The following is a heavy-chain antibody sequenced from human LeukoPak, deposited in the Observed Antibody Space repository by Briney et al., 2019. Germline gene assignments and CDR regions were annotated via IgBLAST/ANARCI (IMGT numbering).Heavy chain of an antibody. J-gene: IGHJ6*03. CDR3: ARGTNYYYYYYMDV. Sequence: SETLSLTCIVSGGSISSSIYYWAWVRQPPGKGLEWIGTVFYNGATQYSPSLRSRVTISIDTSTNQFSLKLSSVTAADTAVYYCARGTNYYYYYYMDVWGKGTTVTVSS. V-gene: IGHV4-39*07. CDR1: GGSISSSIYY. CDR2: VFYNGAT.